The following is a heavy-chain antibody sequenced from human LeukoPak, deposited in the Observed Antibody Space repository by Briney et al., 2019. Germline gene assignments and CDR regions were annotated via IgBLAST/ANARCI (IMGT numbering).Heavy chain of an antibody. CDR2: IYYSGST. J-gene: IGHJ4*02. V-gene: IGHV4-39*07. Sequence: SETLSLTCTVSGGSISSSSYYWGWIRQPPVKGLEWIGSIYYSGSTYYNPSLKSRVTISVDTSKNQFSLKLSSVTAADTAVYYCARYGDYTYWGQGTLVTVSS. CDR1: GGSISSSSYY. D-gene: IGHD4-17*01. CDR3: ARYGDYTY.